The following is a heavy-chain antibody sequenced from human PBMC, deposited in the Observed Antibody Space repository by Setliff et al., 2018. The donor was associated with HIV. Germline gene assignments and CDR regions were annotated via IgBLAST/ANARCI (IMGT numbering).Heavy chain of an antibody. CDR2: INHSGRT. CDR1: GGSFSDYY. J-gene: IGHJ1*01. Sequence: SSETLSLTCAVYGGSFSDYYWSWIRQPPGKGLEWIGEINHSGRTIQSPSLGSRVTISIDTSKNQFSLKLSSVTAADTAVFYCARGGYSYGFGRHRAYFQYWGQGTQVTVSS. CDR3: ARGGYSYGFGRHRAYFQY. V-gene: IGHV4-34*01. D-gene: IGHD5-18*01.